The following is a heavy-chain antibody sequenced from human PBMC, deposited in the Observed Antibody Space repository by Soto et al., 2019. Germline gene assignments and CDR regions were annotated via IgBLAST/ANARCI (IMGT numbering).Heavy chain of an antibody. J-gene: IGHJ3*02. CDR3: ARLQYTVVTALDI. CDR1: CVSIGSRF. CDR2: IFHTVNT. D-gene: IGHD4-17*01. V-gene: IGHV4-59*11. Sequence: QVQLQESGPRLVKPSETLSLTCSVSCVSIGSRFWSWIRQAPRKGPELVGYIFHTVNTHYNPALQNRVTISMDTSKNQLSLQLSSVTAADTAVYSCARLQYTVVTALDIWGQGTLVTVSS.